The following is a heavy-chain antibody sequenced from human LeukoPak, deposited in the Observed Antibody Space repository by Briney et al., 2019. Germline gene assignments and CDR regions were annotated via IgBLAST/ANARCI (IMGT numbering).Heavy chain of an antibody. CDR1: GYTFTSYD. CDR2: MNPNSGNT. CDR3: ARATRQYCSSTSCYYYFDY. Sequence: ASVKVSCKASGYTFTSYDINWVRQATGQGLEWMGWMNPNSGNTGYAQKFQGRVTMTRNPSISTAYMELSSLRSEDTAVYYCARATRQYCSSTSCYYYFDYWGQGTLVTVSS. V-gene: IGHV1-8*01. D-gene: IGHD2-2*01. J-gene: IGHJ4*02.